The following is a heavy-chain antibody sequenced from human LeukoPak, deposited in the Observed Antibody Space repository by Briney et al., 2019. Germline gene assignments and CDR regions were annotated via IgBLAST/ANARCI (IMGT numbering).Heavy chain of an antibody. Sequence: SETLSLTCTVSGGSISSYYWTWIRQPPGKGLEWIGYIYYSGSTNYNPSLKSRVTISVDTSKNQFSLKLSSVTAADTAVYYCARGLRYFDQYYFDYWGQGTLVTVSS. D-gene: IGHD3-9*01. CDR2: IYYSGST. J-gene: IGHJ4*02. CDR1: GGSISSYY. V-gene: IGHV4-59*01. CDR3: ARGLRYFDQYYFDY.